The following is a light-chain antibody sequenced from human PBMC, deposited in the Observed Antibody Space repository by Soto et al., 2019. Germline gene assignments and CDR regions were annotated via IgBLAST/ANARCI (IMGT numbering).Light chain of an antibody. Sequence: EIVMTQSPATLSVSPGERATLSWMASQSVSISLAWYQQKPGQAPRLLIYDASNRATGVPARFSGSGSGTDFTLTVSSLEPEEFALYYCQQRSNWPPEITLGQGTRLEI. CDR2: DAS. V-gene: IGKV3-11*01. J-gene: IGKJ5*01. CDR1: QSVSIS. CDR3: QQRSNWPPEIT.